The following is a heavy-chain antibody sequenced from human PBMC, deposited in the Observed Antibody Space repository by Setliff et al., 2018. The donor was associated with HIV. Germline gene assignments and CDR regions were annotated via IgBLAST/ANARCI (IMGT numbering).Heavy chain of an antibody. CDR2: INHSGSA. J-gene: IGHJ4*02. D-gene: IGHD6-6*01. Sequence: SETLSLTCAVYGGSFSDYSWSWIRQPPGKGLEWIGEINHSGSATYKSSLKSRVTISVDTSKNQFSLKLSSVNAADTAVYYCARVLEQVVSDYWGQGTLVTVSS. V-gene: IGHV4-34*01. CDR1: GGSFSDYS. CDR3: ARVLEQVVSDY.